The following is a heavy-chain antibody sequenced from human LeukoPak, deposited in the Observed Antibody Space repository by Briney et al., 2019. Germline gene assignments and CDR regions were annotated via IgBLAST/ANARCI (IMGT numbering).Heavy chain of an antibody. Sequence: GGSLRLSCAASGFTFSSSAMSWVRQAPGKGLEWVSAISNNGGYTYYADSVQGRFTISRDNSKSTLCLQMNSLRAEDTAVYYCARTTYCRSTNCPGIDYWGQGTLVTVSS. CDR3: ARTTYCRSTNCPGIDY. D-gene: IGHD2-2*01. J-gene: IGHJ4*02. CDR2: ISNNGGYT. CDR1: GFTFSSSA. V-gene: IGHV3-23*01.